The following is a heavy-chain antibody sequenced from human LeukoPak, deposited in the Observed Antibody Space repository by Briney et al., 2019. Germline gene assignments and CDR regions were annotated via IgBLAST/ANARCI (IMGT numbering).Heavy chain of an antibody. CDR1: GGSFSGYY. D-gene: IGHD3-16*02. J-gene: IGHJ3*02. CDR3: ARLGVWGSYRYTSVRDAFDI. V-gene: IGHV4-34*01. CDR2: INHSGST. Sequence: SETLSLTCAVYGGSFSGYYWSWIRQPPGKGLEWIGEINHSGSTNYNPSLKSRVTISVDTSKNQFSLKLSSVTAADTAVYYCARLGVWGSYRYTSVRDAFDIWGQGTMVTVSS.